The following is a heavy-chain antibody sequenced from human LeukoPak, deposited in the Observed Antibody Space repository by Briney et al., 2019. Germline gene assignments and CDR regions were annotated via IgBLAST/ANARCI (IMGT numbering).Heavy chain of an antibody. CDR3: ARAEYSSMRNYYYYYGMDV. CDR2: INAGNGNT. CDR1: GYTFTSYA. V-gene: IGHV1-3*01. Sequence: ASVKVSCTACGYTFTSYAMHWVRQAPGQRLEWMGWINAGNGNTKYSQKFQGRVTITRDTSASTAYMELSSLRSEDTAVYYCARAEYSSMRNYYYYYGMDVWGQGPKVTVSS. J-gene: IGHJ6*02. D-gene: IGHD6-6*01.